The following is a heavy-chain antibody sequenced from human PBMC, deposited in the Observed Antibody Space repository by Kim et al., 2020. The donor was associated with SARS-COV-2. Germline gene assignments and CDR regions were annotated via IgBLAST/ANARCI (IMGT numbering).Heavy chain of an antibody. V-gene: IGHV4-59*01. CDR2: IYYSGST. CDR1: GGSISSYY. CDR3: ARDRRVWLQYTANWYFDL. D-gene: IGHD3-22*01. J-gene: IGHJ2*01. Sequence: SETLSLTCTVSGGSISSYYWSWIRQPPGKGLEWIGYIYYSGSTNYNPSLKSRVPISVDTSKNQFPLKLRSVTAAGTAVYYWARDRRVWLQYTANWYFDLWGRGALVTVSP.